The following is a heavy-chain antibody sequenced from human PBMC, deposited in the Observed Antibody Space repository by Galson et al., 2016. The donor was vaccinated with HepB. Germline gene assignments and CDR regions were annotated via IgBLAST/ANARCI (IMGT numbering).Heavy chain of an antibody. CDR1: GFTFSSYA. CDR3: ATDNLAYCGADCYS. J-gene: IGHJ5*02. Sequence: LRLSCAASGFTFSSYAMMWVRQTPGKGLEWVSSISGSGRITYYADSVRGRFTISRDNSKSTLYLRMNSLRAEDTAVYYCATDNLAYCGADCYSWGQGALVTVSS. V-gene: IGHV3-23*01. D-gene: IGHD2-21*02. CDR2: ISGSGRIT.